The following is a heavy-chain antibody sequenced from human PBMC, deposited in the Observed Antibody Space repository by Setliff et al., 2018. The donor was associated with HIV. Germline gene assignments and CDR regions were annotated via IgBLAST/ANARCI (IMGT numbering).Heavy chain of an antibody. CDR3: ARNFWNGPPDYYYGMDV. D-gene: IGHD3-3*01. CDR2: IYTSGTP. V-gene: IGHV4-4*07. J-gene: IGHJ6*02. CDR1: GDSINSYY. Sequence: SETLSLTCTVSGDSINSYYWSWIRQPAGKGLDWIGRIYTSGTPNYNPSLKRRVTMSLDTSKNQFSLKVRSVTASDTAVYYCARNFWNGPPDYYYGMDVWGQGTTVTV.